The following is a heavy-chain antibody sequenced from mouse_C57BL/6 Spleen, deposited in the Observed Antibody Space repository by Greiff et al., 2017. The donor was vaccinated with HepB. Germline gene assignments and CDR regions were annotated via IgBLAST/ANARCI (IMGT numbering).Heavy chain of an antibody. J-gene: IGHJ4*01. CDR3: ARDGDYDGAMDY. D-gene: IGHD2-4*01. CDR1: GFTFSSYA. CDR2: ISDGGSYT. V-gene: IGHV5-4*01. Sequence: EVQLVESGGGLVKPGGSLKLSCAASGFTFSSYAMSWVRQTPEKRLEWVATISDGGSYTYYPDNVKGRFTISRDNAKNNLYLQMSHLKSEDTAMYYCARDGDYDGAMDYWGQGTSVTVSS.